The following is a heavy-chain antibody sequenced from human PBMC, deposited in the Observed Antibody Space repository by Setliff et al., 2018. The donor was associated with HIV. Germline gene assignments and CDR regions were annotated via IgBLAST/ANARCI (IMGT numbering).Heavy chain of an antibody. J-gene: IGHJ4*02. CDR3: ARGTLITGYDY. CDR1: GGSISSAY. Sequence: SETLSLTCAVSGGSISSAYWSWVRQPPGKGLEWIGSIYYSGNTYYNPALKSRLTIFMDTSKSQLSLWLSSVTAADTATYYCARGTLITGYDYWGQGTLVTVSS. V-gene: IGHV4-59*08. CDR2: IYYSGNT. D-gene: IGHD3-16*01.